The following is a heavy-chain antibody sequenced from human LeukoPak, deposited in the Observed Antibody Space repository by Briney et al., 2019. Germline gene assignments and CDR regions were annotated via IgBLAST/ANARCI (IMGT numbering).Heavy chain of an antibody. V-gene: IGHV3-30*02. Sequence: PGGSLRLSCAASGFTFSSYGMHWVRQAPGKGLEWVAFIRYDGSNKYYADSVKGRFTISRDNSKSTLYLQMNSLRAEDTAVYYCAKDEESYYYGSGASSPYWGQGTLVTVSS. D-gene: IGHD3-10*01. J-gene: IGHJ4*02. CDR2: IRYDGSNK. CDR1: GFTFSSYG. CDR3: AKDEESYYYGSGASSPY.